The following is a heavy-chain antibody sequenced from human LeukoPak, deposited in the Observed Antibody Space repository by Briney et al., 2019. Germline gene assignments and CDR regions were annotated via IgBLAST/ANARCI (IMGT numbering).Heavy chain of an antibody. D-gene: IGHD1-26*01. Sequence: PGGSLRPSCAASGFTFSSYAMSWVRQASGKGLEWVGRIRSKANSYATAYAASVKGRFTISRDDSKNTAYLQMNSLKTEDTAVYYCSRHQWEPKAGHWLDPWGQGTLVTVSS. CDR1: GFTFSSYA. CDR3: SRHQWEPKAGHWLDP. J-gene: IGHJ5*02. V-gene: IGHV3-73*01. CDR2: IRSKANSYAT.